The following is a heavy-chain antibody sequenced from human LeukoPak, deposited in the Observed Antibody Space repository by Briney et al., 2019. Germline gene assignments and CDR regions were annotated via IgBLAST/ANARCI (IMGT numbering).Heavy chain of an antibody. Sequence: SGGSLRLSCAASGFTFSFYSVNWVRQAPGKGLEWVSSISSSSSYIYYADSMKGRFTISRDNAKNSLYLQMNSLRAEDTAVYYCARVGNVGATIKVYYYYGMDVWGQGTTVTVSS. V-gene: IGHV3-21*01. CDR1: GFTFSFYS. CDR3: ARVGNVGATIKVYYYYGMDV. D-gene: IGHD1-26*01. J-gene: IGHJ6*02. CDR2: ISSSSSYI.